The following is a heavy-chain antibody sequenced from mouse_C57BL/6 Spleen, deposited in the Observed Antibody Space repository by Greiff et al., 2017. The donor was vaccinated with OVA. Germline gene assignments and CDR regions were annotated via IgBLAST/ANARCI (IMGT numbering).Heavy chain of an antibody. V-gene: IGHV1-19*01. CDR2: INPYNGGT. J-gene: IGHJ2*01. CDR1: GYTFTDYY. Sequence: VQLKESGPVLVKPGASVKMSCKASGYTFTDYYMNWVKQSHGKSLEWIGVINPYNGGTSYNQKFKGKATLTVDKSSSTAYMELNSLTSEDSAVYYCARVEGSYFDYWGQGTTLTVSS. CDR3: ARVEGSYFDY.